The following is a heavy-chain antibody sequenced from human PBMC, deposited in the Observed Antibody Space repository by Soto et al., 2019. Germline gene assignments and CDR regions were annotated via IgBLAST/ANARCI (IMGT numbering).Heavy chain of an antibody. CDR3: VKDYVIAVAGAEILFAV. CDR2: ISHDGSRK. J-gene: IGHJ4*02. CDR1: GFAFNIYG. D-gene: IGHD6-19*01. V-gene: IGHV3-30*18. Sequence: QVHLVESGGGVVQAGRSLRLSCSASGFAFNIYGVHWVRQAPGKGLEWVAVISHDGSRKYYADSVKGRFTISRDNSKNASYMPMNRLRVDDTAVYYCVKDYVIAVAGAEILFAVWGQGTRVSVSS.